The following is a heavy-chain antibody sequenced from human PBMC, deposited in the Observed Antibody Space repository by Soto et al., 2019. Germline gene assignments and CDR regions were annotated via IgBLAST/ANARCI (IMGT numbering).Heavy chain of an antibody. Sequence: QVQLQGSGPGLVKPSETLSLTCTVSGGSISPYYWTWIRQPPGKGLEWIGYIYFGGSADYNPTLRAGVTVSVDPAKKQFSLELTSVTAADTAVYDCARVRDNDRDGYSYYGMDVWGQGTTVTVSS. CDR2: IYFGGSA. D-gene: IGHD3-9*01. CDR3: ARVRDNDRDGYSYYGMDV. V-gene: IGHV4-59*01. J-gene: IGHJ6*02. CDR1: GGSISPYY.